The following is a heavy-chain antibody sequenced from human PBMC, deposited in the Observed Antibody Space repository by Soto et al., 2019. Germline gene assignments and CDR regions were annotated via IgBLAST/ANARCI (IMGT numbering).Heavy chain of an antibody. Sequence: QVELVESGGGVDQPGRSLRLSCAASGFTFSTYGMHWVRQAPGKGLEWVAAMSYDGTKEYYVDSVKGRFTISRDNSRNTLFLQLNSLRAEDTAVYYCAKEYGSTWIDHWGQGTLVTVSS. CDR3: AKEYGSTWIDH. J-gene: IGHJ4*02. CDR2: MSYDGTKE. D-gene: IGHD6-13*01. V-gene: IGHV3-30*18. CDR1: GFTFSTYG.